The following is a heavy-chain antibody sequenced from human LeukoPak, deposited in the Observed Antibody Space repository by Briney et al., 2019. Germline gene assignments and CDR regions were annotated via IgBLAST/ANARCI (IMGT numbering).Heavy chain of an antibody. V-gene: IGHV4-59*01. CDR3: ARGPTRNYFDY. CDR2: IYYSGTT. Sequence: SETLSLTCTVSGGTISRYYWSWIRQRPGKGLEWIGYIYYSGTTNYNPSLKSRVTISVDTSKNQFSLKLSSVTAADTAVFYCARGPTRNYFDYWGQGTLVTVSS. J-gene: IGHJ4*02. CDR1: GGTISRYY.